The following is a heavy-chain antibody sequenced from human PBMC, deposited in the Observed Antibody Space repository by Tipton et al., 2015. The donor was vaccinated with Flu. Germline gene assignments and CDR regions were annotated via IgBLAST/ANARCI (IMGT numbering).Heavy chain of an antibody. J-gene: IGHJ3*02. CDR3: AREGGVVVSDVDAFDI. CDR2: YHNGRNK. V-gene: IGHV3-30*19. D-gene: IGHD2-21*01. Sequence: SLDSPVQHLDSLSVTMACTGSARLQARGWSGCHLYHNGRNKYYADSVRGRFTISRDNSKNTLYLQMDSLQTDDTAVYYCAREGGVVVSDVDAFDIWGQGTMVTVSS. CDR1: DSLSVTMA.